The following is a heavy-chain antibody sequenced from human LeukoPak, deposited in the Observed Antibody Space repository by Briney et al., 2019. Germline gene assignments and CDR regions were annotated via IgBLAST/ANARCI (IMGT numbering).Heavy chain of an antibody. CDR1: GYSFPSYW. CDR2: IYPGDPDT. V-gene: IGHV5-51*01. Sequence: GESLKISFEGSGYSFPSYWVAWVRQMPGKGLEWMGIIYPGDPDTRYSPSFQGQVTISAAKSFSTAYLQWSNLKASDTAMYYCARSSTFYDSSGYTLPFDYWGQGTLVTASS. J-gene: IGHJ4*02. CDR3: ARSSTFYDSSGYTLPFDY. D-gene: IGHD3-22*01.